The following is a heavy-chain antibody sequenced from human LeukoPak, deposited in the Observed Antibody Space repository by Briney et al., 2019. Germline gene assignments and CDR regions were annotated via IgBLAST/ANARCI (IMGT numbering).Heavy chain of an antibody. CDR1: GGSISSGGHS. D-gene: IGHD6-13*01. CDR3: ARVEAAGTGGVDP. J-gene: IGHJ5*02. CDR2: IYHSGSGST. Sequence: SETLSLTCTVSGGSISSGGHSWSWTRQPPGKGLEWIGYIYHSGSGSTYYNPSLKSRVTISIDKSKNQFSLKLNSVTAADTAVYYCARVEAAGTGGVDPWGQGTLVTVSS. V-gene: IGHV4-30-2*01.